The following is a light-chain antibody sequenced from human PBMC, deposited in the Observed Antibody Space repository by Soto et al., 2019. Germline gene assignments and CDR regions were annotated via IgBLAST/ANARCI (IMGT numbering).Light chain of an antibody. Sequence: QSVLTQPRSVSGSPGQSVTISCTGTSSDVGGYNYASWYQQHPGKAPKLMIYDVSKRPSGVPDRFSGSKSGNTASLIISGLQAEDEADYYCCSYAGSFYVFGTGTKLTVL. V-gene: IGLV2-11*01. CDR3: CSYAGSFYV. CDR2: DVS. J-gene: IGLJ1*01. CDR1: SSDVGGYNY.